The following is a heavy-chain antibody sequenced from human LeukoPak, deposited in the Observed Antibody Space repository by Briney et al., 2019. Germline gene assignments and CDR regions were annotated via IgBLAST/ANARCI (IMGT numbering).Heavy chain of an antibody. CDR3: ARHRAKYSSSSPFDY. V-gene: IGHV4-34*01. CDR2: INHSGST. D-gene: IGHD6-6*01. CDR1: GGSFSGYY. J-gene: IGHJ4*02. Sequence: SETLSLTCAVYGGSFSGYYWSWIRQPPGKGLEWIGEINHSGSTNYNPSLKSRATISVDTSKDQFSLKLSSVTAADTAVYYCARHRAKYSSSSPFDYWGQGALVTVSS.